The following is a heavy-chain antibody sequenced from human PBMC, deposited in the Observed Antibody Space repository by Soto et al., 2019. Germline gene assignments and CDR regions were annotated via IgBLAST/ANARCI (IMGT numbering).Heavy chain of an antibody. V-gene: IGHV2-5*02. CDR1: GFSLSTSRVG. CDR3: AHYRIFGDYMYYFDS. Sequence: QITLKESGPPLVKPTQTLTLTCTFSGFSLSTSRVGVGWIRQPPGKALEWLALIYWDDDKRYSPSLKTRLTTTQDTSKTQGVLKMTNMDPVDTATYYCAHYRIFGDYMYYFDSWGQGTLVTVSS. J-gene: IGHJ4*02. D-gene: IGHD4-17*01. CDR2: IYWDDDK.